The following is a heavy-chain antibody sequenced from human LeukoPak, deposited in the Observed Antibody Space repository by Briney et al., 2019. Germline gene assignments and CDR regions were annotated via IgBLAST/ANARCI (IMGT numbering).Heavy chain of an antibody. V-gene: IGHV4-59*12. D-gene: IGHD2-2*01. Sequence: SETLSLTCTVSGGSISSYYWSWIRQPPGKGLEWIGYIYYSGSTNYNPSLKSRVTISVDTSKNQFSLKLSSVTAADTAVYYCARPQGIGYCSSTSCYSFDYWGQGTLVTVSS. J-gene: IGHJ4*02. CDR3: ARPQGIGYCSSTSCYSFDY. CDR1: GGSISSYY. CDR2: IYYSGST.